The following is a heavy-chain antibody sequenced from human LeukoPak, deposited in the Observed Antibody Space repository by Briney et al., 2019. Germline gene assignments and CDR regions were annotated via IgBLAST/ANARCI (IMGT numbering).Heavy chain of an antibody. CDR3: AEERGDYGDYRYYGMDV. CDR2: INPSGGST. Sequence: GASVKVSCKASGYTFTSYYMHWVRQAPGQGLEWMGIINPSGGSTSYAQKFQGRVTMTRDTSTSTVYMELSSLRSEDTAVYYCAEERGDYGDYRYYGMDVWGQGTTVTVSS. J-gene: IGHJ6*02. CDR1: GYTFTSYY. V-gene: IGHV1-46*01. D-gene: IGHD4-17*01.